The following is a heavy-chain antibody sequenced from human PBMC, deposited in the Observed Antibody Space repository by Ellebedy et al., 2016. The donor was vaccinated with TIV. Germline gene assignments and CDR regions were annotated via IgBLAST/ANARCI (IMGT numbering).Heavy chain of an antibody. V-gene: IGHV2-26*01. J-gene: IGHJ4*02. CDR3: ARTLLYCGGDCSYHFDY. D-gene: IGHD2-21*02. CDR2: IFSNDEK. CDR1: GFSLSNVIMS. Sequence: SGPTLVKPTETLTLTCTVSGFSLSNVIMSVSWIRQPPGKALEWLAHIFSNDEKSYSTSLKSRLTIFKDTAKSQVVLTMTNMDPVDTATYYCARTLLYCGGDCSYHFDYWGQGTLVTVSS.